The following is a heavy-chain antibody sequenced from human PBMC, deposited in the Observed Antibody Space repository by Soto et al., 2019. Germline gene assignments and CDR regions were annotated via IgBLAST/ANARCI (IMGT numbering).Heavy chain of an antibody. D-gene: IGHD4-17*01. V-gene: IGHV3-30*18. CDR1: GFTFSNYG. J-gene: IGHJ4*02. CDR2: ISYDGSNK. CDR3: AKDPDYGDYGHLDS. Sequence: QVQLVESGGGVVQPGRSLRLSCAASGFTFSNYGMHRVRQAPGKGLEWVAVISYDGSNKYYAESVKGRFTISRDNSKNTLHLQMNSLRAEDTAVYYCAKDPDYGDYGHLDSWGQGTLVTVSS.